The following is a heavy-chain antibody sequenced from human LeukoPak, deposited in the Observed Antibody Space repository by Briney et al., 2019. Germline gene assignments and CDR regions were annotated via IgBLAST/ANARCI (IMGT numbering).Heavy chain of an antibody. CDR1: GFTFSSYG. V-gene: IGHV3-30*03. Sequence: GGSLRLSCAASGFTFSSYGMHWVRQAPGKGLEWVALISYDVNNKYYADSVKGRFTISRDNSMNTLYLQMNSLRTEDTAVYYCASAYGSGSYYNPRDAYWGQGTLVTVSS. D-gene: IGHD3-10*01. CDR2: ISYDVNNK. CDR3: ASAYGSGSYYNPRDAY. J-gene: IGHJ4*02.